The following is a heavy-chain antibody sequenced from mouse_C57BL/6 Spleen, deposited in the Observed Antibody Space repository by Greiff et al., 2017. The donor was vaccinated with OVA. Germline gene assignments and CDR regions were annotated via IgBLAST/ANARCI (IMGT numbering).Heavy chain of an antibody. CDR3: ARHPGDYGSPDWYFEV. J-gene: IGHJ1*03. Sequence: EVQGVESGGDLVKPGGSLKLSCAASGFTFSSYGMSWVRQTPDKRLEWVATISSGGSYTYYPDSVKGRFTISRDNAKNTLYLQMSSLKSEDTAMYYCARHPGDYGSPDWYFEVWGTGTTVTVSS. CDR2: ISSGGSYT. V-gene: IGHV5-6*01. CDR1: GFTFSSYG. D-gene: IGHD1-1*01.